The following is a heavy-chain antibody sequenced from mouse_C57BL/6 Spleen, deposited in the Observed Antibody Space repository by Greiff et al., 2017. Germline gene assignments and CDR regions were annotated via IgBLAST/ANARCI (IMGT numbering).Heavy chain of an antibody. V-gene: IGHV1-15*01. D-gene: IGHD2-3*01. CDR3: TRSVDGYSSVFAY. CDR2: IDPETGGT. J-gene: IGHJ3*01. CDR1: GYTFTDYE. Sequence: QVQLQQSGAELVRPGASVTLSCKASGYTFTDYEMHWVKQTPVHGLEWIGAIDPETGGTAYNQKFKGKAILTADKSSSTAYMELRSLTSEDSAVYYCTRSVDGYSSVFAYWGQGTLVTVSA.